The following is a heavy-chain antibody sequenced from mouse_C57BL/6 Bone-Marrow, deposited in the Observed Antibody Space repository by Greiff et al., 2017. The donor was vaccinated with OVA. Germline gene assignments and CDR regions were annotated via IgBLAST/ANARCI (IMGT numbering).Heavy chain of an antibody. D-gene: IGHD2-1*01. V-gene: IGHV2-2*01. CDR3: ARNYYGNYDYFDY. CDR2: IWRGGST. J-gene: IGHJ2*01. Sequence: QVQLQQSGPGLVQPSQSLSITCTASGFSLTSYGVHWVRQSPGKGLEWLGVIWRGGSTDYHAAIISRPGISKDNSKSQFFLKMNSLQADDTAIYYCARNYYGNYDYFDYWGQGTTLTVSS. CDR1: GFSLTSYG.